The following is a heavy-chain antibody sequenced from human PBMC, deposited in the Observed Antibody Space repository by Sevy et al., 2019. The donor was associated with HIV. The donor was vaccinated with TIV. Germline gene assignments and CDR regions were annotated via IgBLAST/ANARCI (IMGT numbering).Heavy chain of an antibody. J-gene: IGHJ4*02. CDR2: IKSKADGGTT. CDR1: GFTFINAW. CDR3: TTVVYYYESSGSRGDY. V-gene: IGHV3-15*01. Sequence: GGSLRLSCAASGFTFINAWMSWVRQAPGKGLEWAGRIKSKADGGTTDYAAPVKGRFTVSRDDSKNTVDLQMNSLETEDTAVYYCTTVVYYYESSGSRGDYWGQGTLVTVSS. D-gene: IGHD3-22*01.